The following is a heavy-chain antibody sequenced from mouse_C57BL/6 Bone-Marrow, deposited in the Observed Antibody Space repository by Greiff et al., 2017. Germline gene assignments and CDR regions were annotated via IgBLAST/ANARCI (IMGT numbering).Heavy chain of an antibody. Sequence: EVQLQESGAELVRPGASVKLSCTASGFNIKDDYMHWVKQRPEQGLEWIGWIDPENGDTEYASKFQGKATITADTSSNTAYLQLSSLTSEDTAVYYCTLYGPQAWFAYWGQGTLVTVSA. CDR1: GFNIKDDY. J-gene: IGHJ3*01. CDR2: IDPENGDT. CDR3: TLYGPQAWFAY. V-gene: IGHV14-4*01. D-gene: IGHD1-1*02.